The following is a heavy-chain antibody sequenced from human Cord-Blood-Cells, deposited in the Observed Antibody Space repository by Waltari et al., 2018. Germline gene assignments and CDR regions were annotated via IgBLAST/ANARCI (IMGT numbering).Heavy chain of an antibody. Sequence: EVQLVQSGAEVKKPGESLKISCKGSGYSFTSYWSGWVRQMPGKGLEWMGVIYPGGAHNIYCPSFQDEVTVASVQSLISAYLQWSSLKSSHTAMAYCAGLLSNSDYYYYYGMDVWGQGTTVTVSS. CDR2: IYPGGAHN. CDR3: AGLLSNSDYYYYYGMDV. J-gene: IGHJ6*02. CDR1: GYSFTSYW. D-gene: IGHD4-4*01. V-gene: IGHV5-51*01.